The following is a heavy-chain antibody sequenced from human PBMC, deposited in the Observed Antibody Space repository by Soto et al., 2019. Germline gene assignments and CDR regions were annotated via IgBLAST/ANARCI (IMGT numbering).Heavy chain of an antibody. J-gene: IGHJ4*02. V-gene: IGHV3-30*03. CDR1: GFTFSDYA. Sequence: VQLVESGGGVVQPGRSLRLSCAASGFTFSDYAMHWVRQAPGKGLEWVAVVSHDGRNTHYADSVKGRFTISRDSSKNTASLEMTSLRAEDTAVYYGARGGGQWLVTSDFNYWGQGALVTVSS. D-gene: IGHD6-19*01. CDR3: ARGGGQWLVTSDFNY. CDR2: VSHDGRNT.